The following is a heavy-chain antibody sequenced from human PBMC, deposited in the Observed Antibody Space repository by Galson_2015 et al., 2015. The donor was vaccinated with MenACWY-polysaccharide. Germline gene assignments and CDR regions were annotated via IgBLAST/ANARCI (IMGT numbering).Heavy chain of an antibody. V-gene: IGHV1-24*01. CDR3: ATRDRNNYYYSMDV. J-gene: IGHJ6*02. Sequence: SVKVSCKVSGYTLTELSMHWVRQAPGKGLEWMGGFDPEDGETIYAQKFQGRVTMTEDTSADTAYMELSSLRSEDTAVYYCATRDRNNYYYSMDVWGQGTTVTVSS. D-gene: IGHD1-14*01. CDR2: FDPEDGET. CDR1: GYTLTELS.